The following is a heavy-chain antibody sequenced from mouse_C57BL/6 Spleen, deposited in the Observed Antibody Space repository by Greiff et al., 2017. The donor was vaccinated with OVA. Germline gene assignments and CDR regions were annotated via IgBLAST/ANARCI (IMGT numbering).Heavy chain of an antibody. CDR3: ARCLYSVYAMDY. Sequence: QVQLQQPGTELVKPGASVKLSCKASGYTFTSYWMHWVKQRPGQGLAWIGNINPSNGGTNYNEKFKSKATLTVDKSSSTAYRQLSSLTSEDSAVYYCARCLYSVYAMDYWGQGTSVTVAS. V-gene: IGHV1-53*01. D-gene: IGHD2-12*01. J-gene: IGHJ4*01. CDR1: GYTFTSYW. CDR2: INPSNGGT.